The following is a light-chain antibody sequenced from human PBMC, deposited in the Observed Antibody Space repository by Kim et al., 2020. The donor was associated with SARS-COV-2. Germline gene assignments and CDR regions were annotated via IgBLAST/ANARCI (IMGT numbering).Light chain of an antibody. CDR1: NSNIGKNY. CDR3: ATWDNSLNGLV. V-gene: IGLV1-51*01. CDR2: DND. Sequence: QSVLTQPPSVSAAPGQKVTSSCSGSNSNIGKNYVSWYQQLPGTAPKLLIYDNDKRHSGIPDRFSGSKSGTSATLDITGLQTGDEADYYCATWDNSLNGLVFGGGTQLTVL. J-gene: IGLJ2*01.